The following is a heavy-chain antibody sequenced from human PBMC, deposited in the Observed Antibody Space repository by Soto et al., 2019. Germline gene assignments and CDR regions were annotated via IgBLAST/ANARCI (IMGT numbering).Heavy chain of an antibody. CDR1: GFTFSSYG. CDR3: AKDRFQRPGNAMIVVPKGIFQH. V-gene: IGHV3-30*18. CDR2: ISYDGSNK. D-gene: IGHD3-22*01. J-gene: IGHJ1*01. Sequence: QVQLVESGGGVVQPGRSLRLSCAASGFTFSSYGMHWVRQAPGKGLEWVAVISYDGSNKYYADSVKGRFTISRDNSKNTLYLQMNSLRAEDMAVYYCAKDRFQRPGNAMIVVPKGIFQHWGQGTLVTVSS.